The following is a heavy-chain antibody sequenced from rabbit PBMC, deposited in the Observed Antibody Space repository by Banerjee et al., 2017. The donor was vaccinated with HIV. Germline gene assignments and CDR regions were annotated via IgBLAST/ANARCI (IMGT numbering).Heavy chain of an antibody. CDR1: GFTLSSYW. D-gene: IGHD1-1*01. Sequence: QEQLEESGGDLVKPGASLTLTCTASGFTLSSYWIWWVRQAPGKGLEWIGYIDGGSSGQTDYASWAKGRFTISKTSSTTVTLQMTSLTAADTATYFCVRYYSSSAAYNLWGPGTLVTVS. J-gene: IGHJ4*01. CDR2: IDGGSSGQT. V-gene: IGHV1S45*01. CDR3: VRYYSSSAAYNL.